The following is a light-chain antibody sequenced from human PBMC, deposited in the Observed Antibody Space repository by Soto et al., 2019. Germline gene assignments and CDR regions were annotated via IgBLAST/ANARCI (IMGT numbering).Light chain of an antibody. CDR2: DAS. V-gene: IGKV3-11*01. Sequence: VFTRSPGTPSSSAGDGTSHSCRASQTIRRGYLAWYQQKPGQPPRLLIYDASKRATGVPARFSGSGSGTDFTLTITTLEPEDFAVYFCQQRANLPPVTFGQGTKVDI. CDR3: QQRANLPPVT. CDR1: QTIRRGY. J-gene: IGKJ1*01.